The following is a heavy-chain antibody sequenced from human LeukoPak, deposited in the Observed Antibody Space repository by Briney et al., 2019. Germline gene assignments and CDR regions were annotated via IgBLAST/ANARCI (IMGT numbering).Heavy chain of an antibody. J-gene: IGHJ1*01. CDR3: AKPLSPYYYDSSGYLGPEYFQH. CDR1: GFTLSSYA. CDR2: ISGSGGST. D-gene: IGHD3-22*01. Sequence: GGSLRLSCAASGFTLSSYAMSWVRQAPGKGLEWVSAISGSGGSTYYADSVKGRFTISRDNSKNTLYLQMNSLRAEDTAVYYCAKPLSPYYYDSSGYLGPEYFQHWGQGTLVTVSS. V-gene: IGHV3-23*01.